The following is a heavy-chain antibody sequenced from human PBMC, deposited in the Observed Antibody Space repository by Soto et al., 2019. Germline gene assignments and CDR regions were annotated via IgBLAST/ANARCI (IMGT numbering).Heavy chain of an antibody. V-gene: IGHV3-33*01. D-gene: IGHD3-10*01. CDR1: GFTFSSYG. CDR3: ARDPPRLLWFEAPSGYMYV. CDR2: IWYDGSNK. Sequence: QVQLVESGGGVVQPGRSLRLSCAASGFTFSSYGMHWVRQAPGKGLEWVAVIWYDGSNKYYADSVKGRFTISRDNSKNTLYLQMNSLRAEDTAVYYCARDPPRLLWFEAPSGYMYVWGKGTTVNVSS. J-gene: IGHJ6*03.